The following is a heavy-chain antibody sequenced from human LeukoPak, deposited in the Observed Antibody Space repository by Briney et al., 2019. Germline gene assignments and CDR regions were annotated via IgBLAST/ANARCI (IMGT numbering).Heavy chain of an antibody. Sequence: ASVKVSCKASGYTFTGYYMHWVRQAPGQGLEWMGWINPNSGGTNYAQKFQGRVTMTRDTSISTAYMELSRLRSDDTAVYYCARATGDYVWGSFRSHYASWGQGSLVTVSS. J-gene: IGHJ4*02. CDR3: ARATGDYVWGSFRSHYAS. V-gene: IGHV1-2*02. CDR1: GYTFTGYY. D-gene: IGHD3-16*02. CDR2: INPNSGGT.